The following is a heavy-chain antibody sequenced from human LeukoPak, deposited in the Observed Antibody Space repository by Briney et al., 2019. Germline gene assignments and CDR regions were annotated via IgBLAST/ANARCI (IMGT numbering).Heavy chain of an antibody. D-gene: IGHD2-15*01. CDR2: IYYSGST. Sequence: SATLSLTCTVSGGSISSYYWSWIRQPPGKGLEWIGYIYYSGSTNYNPSLKSRVTISVDTSKNQFSLKLSSVTAADTAVYYCARVSGGSGWPNYYYYYYMDVWGKGTTVTISS. V-gene: IGHV4-59*01. CDR3: ARVSGGSGWPNYYYYYYMDV. CDR1: GGSISSYY. J-gene: IGHJ6*03.